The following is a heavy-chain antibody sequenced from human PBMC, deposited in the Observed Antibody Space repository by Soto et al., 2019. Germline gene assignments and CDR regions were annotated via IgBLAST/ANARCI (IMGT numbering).Heavy chain of an antibody. CDR1: GGTFNTYA. V-gene: IGHV1-69*19. D-gene: IGHD3-10*01. CDR3: AREVQVHTPAFVY. J-gene: IGHJ4*02. CDR2: ISPMFGAA. Sequence: QVQLVQSGAEMKKPGSSVKVSCQSSGGTFNTYAMNWVRQAPGQGTEWMGDISPMFGAANYAPKFQGRVTITADVSTGTSYMQLSSLTSEDTALYFCAREVQVHTPAFVYWGQGTLVTVSS.